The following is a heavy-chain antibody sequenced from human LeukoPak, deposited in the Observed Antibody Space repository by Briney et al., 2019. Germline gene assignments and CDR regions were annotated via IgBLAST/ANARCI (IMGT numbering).Heavy chain of an antibody. CDR2: ISTSSSYI. CDR3: ARGASVVAGNDNAFDI. Sequence: GGPLRLSCTASGFSFSSYSMNWVRQAPGKGLEWVSSISTSSSYIYYADSVKGRFTISRDNAEKSLYLQMNSLRADDTAVYYCARGASVVAGNDNAFDIWGQGTMVTVSS. D-gene: IGHD6-19*01. J-gene: IGHJ3*02. CDR1: GFSFSSYS. V-gene: IGHV3-21*01.